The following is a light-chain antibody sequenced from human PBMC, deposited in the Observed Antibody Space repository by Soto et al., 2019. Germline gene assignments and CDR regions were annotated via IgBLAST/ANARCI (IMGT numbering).Light chain of an antibody. Sequence: QSVLTQPPSASGSPGQSVTISCTGTSSDVGGYNYVAWYQQHPGKAPKVLIYEVSKRPSGVPDRFSGSKSGNTASLTVSGLQTGDEADYYCCSYAGGNTWVFGGGTQLTVL. CDR1: SSDVGGYNY. CDR2: EVS. CDR3: CSYAGGNTWV. J-gene: IGLJ3*02. V-gene: IGLV2-8*01.